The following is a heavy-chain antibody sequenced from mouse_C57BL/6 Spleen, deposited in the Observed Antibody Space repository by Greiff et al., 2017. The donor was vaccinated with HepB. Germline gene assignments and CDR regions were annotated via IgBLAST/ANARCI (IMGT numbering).Heavy chain of an antibody. CDR2: IDPEDGDT. CDR1: Y. CDR3: TRGGGITTVVENFDV. V-gene: IGHV14-1*01. D-gene: IGHD1-1*01. J-gene: IGHJ1*03. Sequence: VQLKESGAELVRPGASVKLSYYMHWVKQRPEQGLEWIGRIDPEDGDTEYAPKFQGKATMTADTSSNTAYLQLSSLTSEDTAVYYCTRGGGITTVVENFDVWGTGTTVTVSS.